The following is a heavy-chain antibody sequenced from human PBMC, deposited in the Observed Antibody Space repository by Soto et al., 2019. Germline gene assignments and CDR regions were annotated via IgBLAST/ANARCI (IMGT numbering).Heavy chain of an antibody. CDR2: VWYDGSNE. D-gene: IGHD6-19*01. CDR1: GFAFDAYN. Sequence: QVQLVESGGGVVQSGGYLKLSCAASGFAFDAYNIHWVRQAPGTGLEWVAFVWYDGSNEYYSDAVKGRFTVCRDNSKNSLYLELNSLRAEDTAVYYCARDLYKSGWTGTFDIWGQGTRVTVSS. J-gene: IGHJ3*02. V-gene: IGHV3-33*01. CDR3: ARDLYKSGWTGTFDI.